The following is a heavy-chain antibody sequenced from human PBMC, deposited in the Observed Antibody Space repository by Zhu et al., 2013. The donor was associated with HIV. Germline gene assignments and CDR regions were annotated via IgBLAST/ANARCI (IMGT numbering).Heavy chain of an antibody. J-gene: IGHJ3*02. CDR2: IIPIFGTA. CDR3: AREREWRDYYDSSRGFDI. V-gene: IGHV1-69*01. Sequence: QVQLVQSGAEVKKPGSSVKVSCKASGGTFSSYAISWVRQAPGQGLEWMGGIIPIFGTANYAQKFQGRVTITADESTSTAYMELSSLRSEDTAVYYCAREREWRDYYDSSRGFDIWGQGTMVTVSS. D-gene: IGHD3-22*01. CDR1: GGTFSSYA.